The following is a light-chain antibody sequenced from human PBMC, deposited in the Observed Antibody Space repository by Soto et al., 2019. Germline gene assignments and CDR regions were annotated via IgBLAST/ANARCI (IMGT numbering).Light chain of an antibody. CDR2: KNN. Sequence: QSVLTQPPSASGTPAQRATISCSGSSSNIGTNTVNWYQHLPGTAPKLLIYKNNQRPSGVPDRFSGSKSGTSASLAIIGLQSEDEADYYCAAWDDSLSGYVFGTGTQLTVL. J-gene: IGLJ1*01. CDR3: AAWDDSLSGYV. V-gene: IGLV1-44*01. CDR1: SSNIGTNT.